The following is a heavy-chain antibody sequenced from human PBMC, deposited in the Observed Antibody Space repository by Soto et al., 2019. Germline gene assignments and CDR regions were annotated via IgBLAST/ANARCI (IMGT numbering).Heavy chain of an antibody. V-gene: IGHV4-34*01. Sequence: PSATLSLTCTVSGGSISSYYWSWIRQPPGKGLEWIGEINHSGSTNYNPSLKSRVTISVDTSKNQFSLKLSSVTAADTAVYYCARAVSGYCSGGSCWTYYYYYGMDVWGQGTTVTVSS. CDR3: ARAVSGYCSGGSCWTYYYYYGMDV. CDR2: INHSGST. D-gene: IGHD2-15*01. J-gene: IGHJ6*02. CDR1: GGSISSYY.